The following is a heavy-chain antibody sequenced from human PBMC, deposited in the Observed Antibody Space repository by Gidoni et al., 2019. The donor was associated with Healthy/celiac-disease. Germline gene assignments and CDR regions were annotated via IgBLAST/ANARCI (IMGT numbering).Heavy chain of an antibody. Sequence: QVQLQQWGAGLLKPSETLSLTCAVYGGSFSGYYWSWIRQPPGKGLEWIGEINHSGSTNYNPSLKSRVTISVDTSKNQFSLKLSSVTAADTAVYYCAARPGYYYDSSGYPFDYWGQGTLVTVSS. CDR2: INHSGST. V-gene: IGHV4-34*01. CDR3: AARPGYYYDSSGYPFDY. CDR1: GGSFSGYY. D-gene: IGHD3-22*01. J-gene: IGHJ4*02.